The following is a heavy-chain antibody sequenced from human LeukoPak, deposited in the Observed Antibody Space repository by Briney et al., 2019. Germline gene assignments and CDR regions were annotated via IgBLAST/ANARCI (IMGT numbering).Heavy chain of an antibody. CDR2: IYYSGST. CDR3: ATTKNELGIGAFDI. CDR1: GGSISSYY. D-gene: IGHD7-27*01. V-gene: IGHV4-59*01. J-gene: IGHJ3*02. Sequence: XETLSXXXTVSGGSISSYYWSWIRQPPGKGLEWIGYIYYSGSTNYNPSLKSRGTISVDTSKNQFSLKLSSVTAADTAVYYCATTKNELGIGAFDIWGQGTMVTVSS.